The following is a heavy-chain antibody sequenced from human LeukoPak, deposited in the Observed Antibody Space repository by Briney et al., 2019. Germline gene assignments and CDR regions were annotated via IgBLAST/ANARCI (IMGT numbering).Heavy chain of an antibody. CDR1: GYTFTAYY. D-gene: IGHD6-19*01. CDR3: ARARVPIAVAGLYYFDY. CDR2: IKPDSGSS. V-gene: IGHV1-2*02. J-gene: IGHJ4*02. Sequence: ASVKVSCKASGYTFTAYYIHWLRQAPGEGPEWMGWIKPDSGSSHYAQKFQGRVTMTRDTSSNSAYMDLTRLKSDDTAVYYCARARVPIAVAGLYYFDYWGQGALVTVSS.